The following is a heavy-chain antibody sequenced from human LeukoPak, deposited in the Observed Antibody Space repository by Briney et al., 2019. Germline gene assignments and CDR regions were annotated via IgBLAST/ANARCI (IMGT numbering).Heavy chain of an antibody. Sequence: GGSLRLSCAASGFTFSGYWMTWVRQAPGKGLEWVANIKQDGSEKSYVDSVKGRFTISRDNAKNSLYLQMDSLRVEDMAVYYCARDVTGGYHNEGYWGQGTPVTVSS. CDR3: ARDVTGGYHNEGY. CDR1: GFTFSGYW. D-gene: IGHD7-27*01. CDR2: IKQDGSEK. V-gene: IGHV3-7*03. J-gene: IGHJ4*02.